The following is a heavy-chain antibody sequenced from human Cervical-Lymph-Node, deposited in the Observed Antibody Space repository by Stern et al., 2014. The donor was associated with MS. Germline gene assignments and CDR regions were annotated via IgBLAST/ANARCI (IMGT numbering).Heavy chain of an antibody. CDR1: GFTFSNFG. D-gene: IGHD6-13*01. V-gene: IGHV3-33*01. CDR2: IWVDGSNK. J-gene: IGHJ5*02. CDR3: ARALQLKSGHNWFDP. Sequence: VQLVESGGGVVQPGRSQRLSCAASGFTFSNFGMHWARQAPGKGLEWVAFIWVDGSNKYYSESVKGRFTISRDNSKNTLYLQMNSLKAEDTAVYYCARALQLKSGHNWFDPWGQGTLVTVSS.